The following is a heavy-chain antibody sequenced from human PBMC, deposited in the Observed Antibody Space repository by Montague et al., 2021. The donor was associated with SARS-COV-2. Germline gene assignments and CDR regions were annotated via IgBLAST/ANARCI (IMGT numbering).Heavy chain of an antibody. CDR1: GGSIRGYY. Sequence: SETLSLTCSGSGGSIRGYYGSWIRQPPGKGLEWIGYIYHSGNTKYNPSLKSRVSISVDTSKNQFSLRLSSVTAADTAVYYCAREYRIELWQTNWYFGLWGRGTLVTVSS. V-gene: IGHV4-59*01. CDR3: AREYRIELWQTNWYFGL. J-gene: IGHJ2*01. CDR2: IYHSGNT. D-gene: IGHD3-16*01.